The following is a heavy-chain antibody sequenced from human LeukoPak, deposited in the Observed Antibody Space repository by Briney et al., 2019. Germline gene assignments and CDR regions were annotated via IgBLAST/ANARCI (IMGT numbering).Heavy chain of an antibody. CDR1: GFTFSDYS. V-gene: IGHV3-21*01. CDR3: ARSGLTAEWGFNDAFDI. Sequence: GESLKISCAASGFTFSDYSMNWIRQAPGKGLEWVSSISSGSSYKYYADSVEGRFTISRDNAENSLYLQMNSLGAEDTAVYYCARSGLTAEWGFNDAFDIWGQGTMVTVSS. CDR2: ISSGSSYK. J-gene: IGHJ3*02. D-gene: IGHD6-13*01.